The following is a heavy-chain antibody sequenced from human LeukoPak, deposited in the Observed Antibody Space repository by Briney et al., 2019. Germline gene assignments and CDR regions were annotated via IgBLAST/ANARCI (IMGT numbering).Heavy chain of an antibody. CDR2: IKSDGST. Sequence: GGSLRLSCAASGFTFSSYWMHWVRQTPGKGLMWVARIKSDGSTIYADSVQGRFTISRDNAKNTVYLQMNSLGVDDTAIYYCTRAITYFYGSVTYDWFDSWGQGTRVTVSS. CDR3: TRAITYFYGSVTYDWFDS. D-gene: IGHD3-10*01. J-gene: IGHJ5*01. V-gene: IGHV3-74*01. CDR1: GFTFSSYW.